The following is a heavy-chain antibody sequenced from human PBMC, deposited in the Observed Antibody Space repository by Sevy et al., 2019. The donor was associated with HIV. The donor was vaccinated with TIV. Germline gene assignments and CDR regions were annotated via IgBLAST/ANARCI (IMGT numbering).Heavy chain of an antibody. J-gene: IGHJ4*02. CDR3: AKDGPIGKHPRYYFDY. Sequence: GGSLRLSCAASGFTFSSYGMHWVRQAPGKGLEWVAVISYDGSNKYYADSVKGRFTISRDNSKNTLYLQMNSLRAEDTAVYYCAKDGPIGKHPRYYFDYWGQGTLVTISS. CDR2: ISYDGSNK. V-gene: IGHV3-30*18. D-gene: IGHD3-10*01. CDR1: GFTFSSYG.